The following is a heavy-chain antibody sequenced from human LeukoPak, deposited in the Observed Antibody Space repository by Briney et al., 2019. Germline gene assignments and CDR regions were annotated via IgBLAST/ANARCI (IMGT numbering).Heavy chain of an antibody. Sequence: GGSLRLSCAASGFTFSSYAMHWVRQAPGKGLEWVAVISYDGSNKYYADSVKGRFTISRDNSKNTLYLQMNSLRAEDTAVYYCARALRWYSSSWYVMDVWGQGTTVTVSS. CDR1: GFTFSSYA. D-gene: IGHD6-13*01. CDR3: ARALRWYSSSWYVMDV. J-gene: IGHJ6*02. V-gene: IGHV3-30*04. CDR2: ISYDGSNK.